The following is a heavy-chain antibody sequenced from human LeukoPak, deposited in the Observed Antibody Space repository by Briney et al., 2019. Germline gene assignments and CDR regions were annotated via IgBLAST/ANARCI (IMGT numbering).Heavy chain of an antibody. CDR3: ARDYYGSGSYYRKLGSVDY. J-gene: IGHJ4*02. V-gene: IGHV3-30-3*01. D-gene: IGHD3-10*01. Sequence: PGGSLRLSCAASGFTFSSYAMHWVRQAPGKGLEWVAVISYDGSNKYYADSVKGRFTMSRDNSKNTLDLQMNSLRAEDTAVYYCARDYYGSGSYYRKLGSVDYWGQGALVTVSS. CDR1: GFTFSSYA. CDR2: ISYDGSNK.